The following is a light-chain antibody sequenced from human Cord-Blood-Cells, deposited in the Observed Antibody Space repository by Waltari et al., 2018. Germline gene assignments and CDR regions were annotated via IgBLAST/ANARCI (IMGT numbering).Light chain of an antibody. CDR3: QQSYSTLYT. V-gene: IGKV1-39*01. J-gene: IGKJ2*01. CDR2: AAS. Sequence: DLQMTQSPSSLSASVGDRITLTCRASQTISSYLNWYPQKPGKAPKLLIYAASSLQSGVPSRFSGSGSGTDFTLTISSLQPEDFATYYCQQSYSTLYTFGQGTKLEIK. CDR1: QTISSY.